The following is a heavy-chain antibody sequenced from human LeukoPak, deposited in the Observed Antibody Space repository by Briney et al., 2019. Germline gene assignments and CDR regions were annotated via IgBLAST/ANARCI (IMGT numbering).Heavy chain of an antibody. CDR3: AREISGDGSNYFDY. D-gene: IGHD5-12*01. CDR2: INPNSGGT. CDR1: GYTFTDYY. V-gene: IGHV1-2*02. J-gene: IGHJ4*02. Sequence: ASVKVSCKVTGYTFTDYYIHWVRQAPGQGLEWMGWINPNSGGTNYAQKFQGRVTMTRDTSIGTAYMELSRLRSDDTAVSYCAREISGDGSNYFDYWGQGTLVTVSS.